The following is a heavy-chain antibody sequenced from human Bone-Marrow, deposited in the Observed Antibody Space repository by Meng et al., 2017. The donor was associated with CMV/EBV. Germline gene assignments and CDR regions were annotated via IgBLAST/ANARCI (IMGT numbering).Heavy chain of an antibody. CDR3: ARDSGYSVCMDV. V-gene: IGHV1-2*02. J-gene: IGHJ6*02. Sequence: ASVKVSCKASGYTFTAHYFHWVRQAPGQGLEWMGWINPNSGGTNYAQKFQGRVTMTRDTSISTAYMELSRLRSDDTAVYYCARDSGYSVCMDVWGQGNTVTVSS. CDR1: GYTFTAHY. CDR2: INPNSGGT. D-gene: IGHD6-13*01.